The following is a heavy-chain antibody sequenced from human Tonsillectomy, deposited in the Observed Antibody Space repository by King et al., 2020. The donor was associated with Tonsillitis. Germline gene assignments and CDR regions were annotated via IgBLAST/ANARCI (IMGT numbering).Heavy chain of an antibody. CDR3: ARERHCSSTSCFWKSWFDP. CDR2: ISSRGSTI. J-gene: IGHJ5*02. Sequence: QLVQSGGGVVKPGGSLRLSCAASVFTFSDYYMSWIRQAPGKGWELVSYISSRGSTIYYSDSVKGRFTISRDNAKNSLYLQMNSLRAEDTAVYYCARERHCSSTSCFWKSWFDPWGQGTLVTVSS. D-gene: IGHD2-2*01. CDR1: VFTFSDYY. V-gene: IGHV3-11*01.